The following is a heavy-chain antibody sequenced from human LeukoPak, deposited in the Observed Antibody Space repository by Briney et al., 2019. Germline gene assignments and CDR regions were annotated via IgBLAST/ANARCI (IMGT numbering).Heavy chain of an antibody. Sequence: GGSLRLSCAASGFTFSSYAMSWVRQAPGKGLEWVSAISGSGGSTYYADSVKGRFTTSRDNSKNSLYLQMNSLRAEDTAVYYCARVEIVGASNFDYWGQGTLVTVSS. V-gene: IGHV3-23*01. CDR2: ISGSGGST. J-gene: IGHJ4*02. D-gene: IGHD1-26*01. CDR3: ARVEIVGASNFDY. CDR1: GFTFSSYA.